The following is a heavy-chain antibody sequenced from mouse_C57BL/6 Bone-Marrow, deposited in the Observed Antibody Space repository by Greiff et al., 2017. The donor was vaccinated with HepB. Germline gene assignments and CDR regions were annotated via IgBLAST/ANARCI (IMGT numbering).Heavy chain of an antibody. CDR1: GFTFSDFY. J-gene: IGHJ1*03. Sequence: EVQRVESGGGLVQPGRSLRLSCATSGFTFSDFYMEWVRQAPGQGLEWIAASRNKANDDTTEYSAAVKGRFIVSRDTSQSILYLQMNALRADDTAIYYCARDDVYWYFDDWGTGTTVTVSS. V-gene: IGHV7-1*01. CDR3: ARDDVYWYFDD. CDR2: SRNKANDDTT.